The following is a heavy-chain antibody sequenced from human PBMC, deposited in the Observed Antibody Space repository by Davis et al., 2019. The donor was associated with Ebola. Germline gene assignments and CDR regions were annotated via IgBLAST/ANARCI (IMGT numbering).Heavy chain of an antibody. J-gene: IGHJ4*02. Sequence: ASVKVSCKASGYTFTSYGISWVRQAPGQGLEWMGWISAYNGNTNYAQKLQGRVTTSTDTSTSTAYMELRSLRSDDTAVYYCARGPIRAYEILTGPGLDYWGQGTLVTVSS. CDR1: GYTFTSYG. V-gene: IGHV1-18*01. CDR2: ISAYNGNT. D-gene: IGHD3-9*01. CDR3: ARGPIRAYEILTGPGLDY.